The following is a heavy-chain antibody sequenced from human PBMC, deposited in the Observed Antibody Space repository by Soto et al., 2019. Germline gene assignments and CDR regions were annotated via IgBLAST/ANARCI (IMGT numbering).Heavy chain of an antibody. CDR3: ARGARRWLQFYYYYGMDV. CDR1: GYSITNGYY. CDR2: INHSGST. D-gene: IGHD5-12*01. J-gene: IGHJ6*02. V-gene: IGHV4-38-2*01. Sequence: SETLSLTCAVSGYSITNGYYWGWVRQPPGKGLEWIGEINHSGSTNYNPSLKSRVTISVDTSKNQFSLKLSSVTAADTAVYYCARGARRWLQFYYYYGMDVWGQGTTVTVSS.